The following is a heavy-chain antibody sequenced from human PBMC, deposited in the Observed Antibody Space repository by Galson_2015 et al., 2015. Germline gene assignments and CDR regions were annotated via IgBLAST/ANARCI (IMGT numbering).Heavy chain of an antibody. Sequence: SLRLSCAASGFTFSDYGMHWVRQAPGKGLEWVAVIWYDGKGIYYADSVKGRFTISRDNSENTLYLQMNSLRAEDTAVYYCVREFAFSAAKKGLTEAFDMWGQGTMVTVSS. J-gene: IGHJ3*02. CDR3: VREFAFSAAKKGLTEAFDM. CDR1: GFTFSDYG. D-gene: IGHD2-2*01. V-gene: IGHV3-33*01. CDR2: IWYDGKGI.